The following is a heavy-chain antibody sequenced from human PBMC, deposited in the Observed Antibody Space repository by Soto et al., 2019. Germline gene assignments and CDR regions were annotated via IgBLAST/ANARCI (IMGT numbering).Heavy chain of an antibody. V-gene: IGHV1-46*03. CDR1: GYTFTSYY. CDR2: INPSGGST. D-gene: IGHD3-3*01. J-gene: IGHJ6*03. CDR3: ARDVESITIFGVVRNYYYYYMDV. Sequence: ASVKVSCKASGYTFTSYYMHWVRQAPGQGLEWMGIINPSGGSTSYAQKFQGRVTMTRDTSTSTVYMELSSLRSEDTAVYYCARDVESITIFGVVRNYYYYYMDVWGKGTTVTVSS.